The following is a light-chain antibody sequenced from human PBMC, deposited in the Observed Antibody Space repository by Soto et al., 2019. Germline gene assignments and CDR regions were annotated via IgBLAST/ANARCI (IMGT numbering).Light chain of an antibody. V-gene: IGLV2-11*01. CDR3: CSSAGSRILSWV. J-gene: IGLJ3*02. Sequence: QSVLTQPRSVSGSPGQSVTVSCTGTNSDVGRYKYVSWYQQHPGKAPKLMLYDVTERPSGVPDRFSGSKSGNTASLIISGLQAEDEADYYCCSSAGSRILSWVFGGGTKVTVL. CDR1: NSDVGRYKY. CDR2: DVT.